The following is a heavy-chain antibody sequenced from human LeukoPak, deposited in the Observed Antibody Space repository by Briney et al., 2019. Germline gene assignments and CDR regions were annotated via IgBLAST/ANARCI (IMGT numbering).Heavy chain of an antibody. V-gene: IGHV4-39*07. Sequence: SETLSLTCTVSGGPISSSSYYWGWIRQPPGKGLDWIGNIYYSGSTYYNPSLKSRVTISVDTSKNQFSLKLSSVTAADTAVYYCARLYNFWSGYPDYWGQGILVTVSS. CDR1: GGPISSSSYY. D-gene: IGHD3-3*01. CDR3: ARLYNFWSGYPDY. CDR2: IYYSGST. J-gene: IGHJ4*02.